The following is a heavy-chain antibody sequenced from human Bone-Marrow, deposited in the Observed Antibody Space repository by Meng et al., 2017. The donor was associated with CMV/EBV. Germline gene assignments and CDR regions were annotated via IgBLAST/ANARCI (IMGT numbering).Heavy chain of an antibody. D-gene: IGHD6-19*01. V-gene: IGHV2-5*02. J-gene: IGHJ5*01. Sequence: TCTFFGVRHSSSGMGVGWIHLPPGQALRWLALIYWDDDKRFRPSLKRRLTITKDTDKNQVVLTRNIMDHVATATDYRAHNNSYQRQWLVTSNWFESWGQGTLVTVSS. CDR2: IYWDDDK. CDR3: AHNNSYQRQWLVTSNWFES. CDR1: GVRHSSSGMG.